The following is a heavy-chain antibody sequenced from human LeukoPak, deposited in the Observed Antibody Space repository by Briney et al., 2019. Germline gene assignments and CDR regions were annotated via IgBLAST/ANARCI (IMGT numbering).Heavy chain of an antibody. J-gene: IGHJ3*02. D-gene: IGHD3-10*01. V-gene: IGHV4-34*01. CDR3: ARVGASAFDI. CDR1: GGAFSDDN. Sequence: SETLSLTCTVNGGAFSDDNWNWIRQPPGKGLEWIGQITHSGSANYNPSLKSRVTVSVDTSKKHLSLKLNSVIAADTAVYYCARVGASAFDIWGPGTMVTVSS. CDR2: ITHSGSA.